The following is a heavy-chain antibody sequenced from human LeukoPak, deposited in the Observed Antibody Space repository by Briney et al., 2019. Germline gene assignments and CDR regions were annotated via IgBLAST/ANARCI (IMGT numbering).Heavy chain of an antibody. CDR1: GFTFTSSA. J-gene: IGHJ4*02. Sequence: SVKVSCKASGFTFTSSAMQWVRQARGQRLEWIGWIVVGSGNTNYAQKFQERVTITRDMSTSTAYMELSSLRSEDTAVYYCARDPHEFSSGWSHFEYWGQGTLVTVSS. CDR3: ARDPHEFSSGWSHFEY. V-gene: IGHV1-58*02. CDR2: IVVGSGNT. D-gene: IGHD6-19*01.